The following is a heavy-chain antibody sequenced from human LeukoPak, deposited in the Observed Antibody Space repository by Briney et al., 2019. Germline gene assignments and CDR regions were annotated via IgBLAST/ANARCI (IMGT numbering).Heavy chain of an antibody. CDR3: ARSMVRGPLGFDP. CDR1: GYTFTGYY. V-gene: IGHV1-2*02. J-gene: IGHJ5*02. D-gene: IGHD3-10*01. Sequence: ASVKVSCKASGYTFTGYYMHWVRQAPGQGLEWMGWINPNSGGTNYAQKFQGRVTMTRDTSISTAYMELSRLRSDDTAVYYCARSMVRGPLGFDPWGQGTLVTVSS. CDR2: INPNSGGT.